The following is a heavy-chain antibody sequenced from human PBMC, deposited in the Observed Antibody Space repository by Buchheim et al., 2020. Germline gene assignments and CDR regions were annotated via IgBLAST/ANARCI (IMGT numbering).Heavy chain of an antibody. Sequence: QVQLVQSGAEVKKPGASVKVSCKASGYTFTSYYIHWVRQAPGQGLEWMGIINPGSGTANYAQKFQGRVTMTRDTSTSTVYMELSSPRSEDTAVYYCARGVGGYNNWFDPWGQGTL. V-gene: IGHV1-46*01. CDR3: ARGVGGYNNWFDP. CDR1: GYTFTSYY. CDR2: INPGSGTA. J-gene: IGHJ5*02. D-gene: IGHD2-15*01.